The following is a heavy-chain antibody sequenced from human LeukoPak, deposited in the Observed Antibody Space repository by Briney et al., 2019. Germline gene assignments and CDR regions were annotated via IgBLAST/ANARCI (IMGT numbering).Heavy chain of an antibody. CDR1: GGSISSYY. Sequence: PSETLSLTCTVSGGSISSYYWSWIRQPPGKGLEWIGYIYYSGSTNYNPSLKGRVTISVDTSKNQFSLKLSSVTAADTAVYYCARDGGATGSIGEFDYWGQGTLVTVSS. J-gene: IGHJ4*02. V-gene: IGHV4-59*01. CDR2: IYYSGST. CDR3: ARDGGATGSIGEFDY. D-gene: IGHD5-24*01.